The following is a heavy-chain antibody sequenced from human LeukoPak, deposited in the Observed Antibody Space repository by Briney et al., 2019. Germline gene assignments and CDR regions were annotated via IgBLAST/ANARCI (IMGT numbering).Heavy chain of an antibody. CDR3: ARDRRGYYDSSGYYFSSEDAFDI. J-gene: IGHJ3*02. V-gene: IGHV1-18*01. CDR1: GYTFTSYG. D-gene: IGHD3-22*01. CDR2: ISAYNGNT. Sequence: ASVKVSCKASGYTFTSYGISWVRQAPGQGLGWMGWISAYNGNTNYAQKLQGRVTMTTDTSTSTAYMELRSLRSDDTAVYYCARDRRGYYDSSGYYFSSEDAFDIWGQGTMVTVSS.